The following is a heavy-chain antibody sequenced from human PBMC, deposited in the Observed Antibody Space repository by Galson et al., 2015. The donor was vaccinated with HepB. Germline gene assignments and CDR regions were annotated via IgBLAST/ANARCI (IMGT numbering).Heavy chain of an antibody. Sequence: SLRLSCAASGFTFSSYSMNWVRQAPGKGLEWDPSISSSSSYIYYADSVKGRFTISRDNAKNSLYLQMNSLRAEDTAVYYCARGPHLVTPGGDRFDPWGQGTLVTVSS. CDR1: GFTFSSYS. D-gene: IGHD4-23*01. J-gene: IGHJ5*02. CDR3: ARGPHLVTPGGDRFDP. CDR2: ISSSSSYI. V-gene: IGHV3-21*01.